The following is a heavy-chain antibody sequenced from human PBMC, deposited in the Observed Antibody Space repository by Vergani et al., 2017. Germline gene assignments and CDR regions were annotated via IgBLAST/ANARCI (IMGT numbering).Heavy chain of an antibody. D-gene: IGHD3-16*02. CDR2: VYYTGST. Sequence: QVQLQESGPGLVKPSETLSLTCTVSGAAIKDFYWSWFRQPPGKGLEWIGYVYYTGSTTYNPSLKSRVTISVDTSYKQFSLRMPSLTAADTAIYYCARDRDLYYRSATSCHYCFDAWGQGSLVTVSS. CDR3: ARDRDLYYRSATSCHYCFDA. J-gene: IGHJ5*02. V-gene: IGHV4-59*01. CDR1: GAAIKDFY.